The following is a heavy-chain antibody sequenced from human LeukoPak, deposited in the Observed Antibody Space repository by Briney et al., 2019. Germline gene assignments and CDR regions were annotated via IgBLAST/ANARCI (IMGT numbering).Heavy chain of an antibody. CDR1: GFTVSSNY. Sequence: PGGSLRLSCAASGFTVSSNYMSWVRQAPGKGLEWVSGISGSGGSTYYTDSVKGRFTISRDNSRNTLYLQMNSLRAEDTAVYYCAKFLPTHIVVANYYFDYWGQGTLVTVSS. V-gene: IGHV3-23*01. D-gene: IGHD2-21*01. CDR2: ISGSGGST. CDR3: AKFLPTHIVVANYYFDY. J-gene: IGHJ4*02.